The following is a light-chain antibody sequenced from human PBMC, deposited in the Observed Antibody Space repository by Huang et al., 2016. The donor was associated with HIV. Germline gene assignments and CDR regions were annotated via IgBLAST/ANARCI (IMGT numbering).Light chain of an antibody. Sequence: EIVMTQSPATLSVFPGDRATLSCRASQSVSSNLAWYQQKPGQSPRLLLYGASTRATGIPARFSGSGSGTEFTLTISSLQSEDFAVYYCQQYTNWPRTFGQGTKVEIK. J-gene: IGKJ1*01. CDR1: QSVSSN. V-gene: IGKV3-15*01. CDR2: GAS. CDR3: QQYTNWPRT.